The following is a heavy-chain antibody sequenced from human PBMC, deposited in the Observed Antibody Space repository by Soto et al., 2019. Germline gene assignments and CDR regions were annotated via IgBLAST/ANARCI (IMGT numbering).Heavy chain of an antibody. V-gene: IGHV4-61*01. CDR1: DGSVSSGSYY. CDR2: LYYSGST. J-gene: IGHJ4*02. D-gene: IGHD3-3*01. CDR3: ARGQAFWTGYYRMPYYFDY. Sequence: LSLTCTVSDGSVSSGSYYWSWIRQPPGKGLEYIGYLYYSGSTNYDPSLKSRVTISVDTPKNQFSLELTSVTAADTAVYYCARGQAFWTGYYRMPYYFDYWGQGTLVTVSS.